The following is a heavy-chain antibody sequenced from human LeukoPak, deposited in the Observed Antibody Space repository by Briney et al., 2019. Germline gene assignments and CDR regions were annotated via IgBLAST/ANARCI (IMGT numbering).Heavy chain of an antibody. CDR1: GFTVSSNY. CDR3: AREMFPNWFDP. CDR2: IYSGGST. Sequence: GGSLRLSXAASGFTVSSNYMSWVRQAPGKGLEWVSVIYSGGSTYYADSVKGRFTISRDNSKNTLYLQMNSLRAEDTAVYYCAREMFPNWFDPWGQGTLVTVSS. V-gene: IGHV3-66*02. D-gene: IGHD3-10*02. J-gene: IGHJ5*02.